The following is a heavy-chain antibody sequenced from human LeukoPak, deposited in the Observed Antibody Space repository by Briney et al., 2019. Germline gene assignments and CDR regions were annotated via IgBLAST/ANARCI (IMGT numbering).Heavy chain of an antibody. CDR3: ASSGSQWLVLGRFDP. D-gene: IGHD6-19*01. CDR1: GYTFTSYG. CDR2: ISAYNGNT. V-gene: IGHV1-18*01. J-gene: IGHJ5*02. Sequence: ASVKVSCKASGYTFTSYGISWVRQAPGQGLEWMGWISAYNGNTNYAQKLQGRVTMTTDTSTSTAYMELRSLRSDDTAVYYCASSGSQWLVLGRFDPWGQGTLVTVSS.